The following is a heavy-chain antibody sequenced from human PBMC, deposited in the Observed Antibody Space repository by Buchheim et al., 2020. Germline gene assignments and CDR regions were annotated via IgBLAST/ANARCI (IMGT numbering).Heavy chain of an antibody. Sequence: EVQLVESGGGLVQPGGSLRLSCGASGFTFSSYWMSWVRQAPGKGLELVANIKHDGTAQFCVDSVKGRFTISRDNDKNALYPHMNSLRVEDTTVYCCSRAEDYWGQGTL. D-gene: IGHD1-14*01. V-gene: IGHV3-7*01. CDR2: IKHDGTAQ. J-gene: IGHJ4*02. CDR3: SRAEDY. CDR1: GFTFSSYW.